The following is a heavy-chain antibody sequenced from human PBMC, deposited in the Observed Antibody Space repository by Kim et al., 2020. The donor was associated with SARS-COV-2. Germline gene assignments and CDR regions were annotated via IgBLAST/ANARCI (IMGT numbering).Heavy chain of an antibody. Sequence: TNYHPSLKMRVTISLDASKNQLSQKVSSVTAADTAVYYCERRDVLCGYYYWGQGTLVTVSP. J-gene: IGHJ4*02. CDR2: T. V-gene: IGHV4-39*01. CDR3: ERRDVLCGYYY. D-gene: IGHD5-12*01.